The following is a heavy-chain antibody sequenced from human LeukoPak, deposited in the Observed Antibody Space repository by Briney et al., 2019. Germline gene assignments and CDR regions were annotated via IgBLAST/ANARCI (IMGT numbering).Heavy chain of an antibody. J-gene: IGHJ4*02. D-gene: IGHD4-17*01. CDR1: GYTFTGYY. CDR2: IIPIFGTA. CDR3: ASLGGGSTVTTYLNY. V-gene: IGHV1-69*13. Sequence: ASVKVSCKASGYTFTGYYMHWVRQAPGQGLEWRGGIIPIFGTANYAQKFQGRVTITADESTSTAYMELSSLRSEDTAVYYCASLGGGSTVTTYLNYWGQGTLVTVSS.